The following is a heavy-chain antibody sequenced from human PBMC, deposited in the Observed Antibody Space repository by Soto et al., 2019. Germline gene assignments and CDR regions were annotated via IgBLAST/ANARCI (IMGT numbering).Heavy chain of an antibody. V-gene: IGHV4-59*08. CDR1: GGSITNYY. CDR2: INYDGYS. D-gene: IGHD6-6*01. Sequence: QVQLQESGPGLVKPSETLSLTCTVSGGSITNYYCSWFRQPPGKGLEWIGYINYDGYSAYNLSLKRRVSLSIDASKTQFSLMLESVTATTTAVYHCARHGFGPLHGLVLVWGPGITVTVSS. CDR3: ARHGFGPLHGLVLV. J-gene: IGHJ6*02.